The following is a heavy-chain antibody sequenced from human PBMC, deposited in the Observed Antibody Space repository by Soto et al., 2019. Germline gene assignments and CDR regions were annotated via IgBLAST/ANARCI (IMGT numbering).Heavy chain of an antibody. V-gene: IGHV3-9*01. CDR1: GFTFDDCA. J-gene: IGHJ4*02. Sequence: GGSLRLSCAASGFTFDDCAMHWVRQVPGKGLEWISGISWNSNNIAYADAVKGRFTISRDNAKNSLYLEMNSLRAEDTALYYCAKDIAVSPHSSGWAFDYWGQGTLVTVSS. CDR3: AKDIAVSPHSSGWAFDY. CDR2: ISWNSNNI. D-gene: IGHD6-19*01.